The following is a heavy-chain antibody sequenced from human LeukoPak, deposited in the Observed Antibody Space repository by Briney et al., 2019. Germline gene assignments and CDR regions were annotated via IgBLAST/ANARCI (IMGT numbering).Heavy chain of an antibody. J-gene: IGHJ4*02. Sequence: GGSLRLSCAPSGFSFSSSWMHWVRQAPGKGVVWVSRINSDGTTTTYADSVRGRFTISRDNAKNTLDLQMNSLRAEDTAVYYCVRLRGGPGYDYWGQGTLVIVSS. CDR3: VRLRGGPGYDY. V-gene: IGHV3-74*01. D-gene: IGHD2-15*01. CDR1: GFSFSSSW. CDR2: INSDGTTT.